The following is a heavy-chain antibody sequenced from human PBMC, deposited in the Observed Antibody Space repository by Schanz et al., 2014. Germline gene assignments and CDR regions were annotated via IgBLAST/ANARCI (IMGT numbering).Heavy chain of an antibody. CDR3: ARDGGEVVRGVIEGVNHYYYGMDV. V-gene: IGHV1-3*01. CDR1: GGTFSSYT. D-gene: IGHD3-10*01. Sequence: VQLEQSGAEVKKPGSSVKVSCKASGGTFSSYTISWVRQAPGQRLEWMGWINAANGNTRYSQKFQGRVTITRDTSASTAYMELSSLRSEDTAVYYCARDGGEVVRGVIEGVNHYYYGMDVWGQGTTVTVSS. CDR2: INAANGNT. J-gene: IGHJ6*02.